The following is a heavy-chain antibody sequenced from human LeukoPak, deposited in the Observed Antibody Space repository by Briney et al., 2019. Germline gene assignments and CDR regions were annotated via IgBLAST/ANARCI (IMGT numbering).Heavy chain of an antibody. CDR3: ARDVWERRNYYMDV. CDR2: ISAYNGNT. V-gene: IGHV1-18*01. J-gene: IGHJ6*03. D-gene: IGHD1-26*01. CDR1: GYTFTSYG. Sequence: ASVKVSCKASGYTFTSYGISRVRQAPGQGLEWMGWISAYNGNTNYAQKLQGRVTMTTDTPTSTAYMELRSLRSDDTAVYYCARDVWERRNYYMDVWGKGTTVTVSS.